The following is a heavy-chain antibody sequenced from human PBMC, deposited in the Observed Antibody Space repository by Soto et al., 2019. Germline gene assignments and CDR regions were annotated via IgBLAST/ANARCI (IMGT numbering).Heavy chain of an antibody. V-gene: IGHV4-30-4*01. D-gene: IGHD2-2*02. CDR1: CASISRSGYY. J-gene: IGHJ5*02. CDR3: ARTIVVVPAAILDWFDP. Sequence: SETLFLACHVSCASISRSGYYFGCICRPPGSGLEWIGYIYYSGSTYYNPSLRSRVTISVDTSKNQFSLKLSSVTAADTAVYYCARTIVVVPAAILDWFDPWGQGTLVTVSS. CDR2: IYYSGST.